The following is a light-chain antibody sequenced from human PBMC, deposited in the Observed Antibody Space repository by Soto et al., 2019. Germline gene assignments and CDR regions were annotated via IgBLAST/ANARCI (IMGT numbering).Light chain of an antibody. CDR2: NAF. Sequence: EIMMTQSPATLSVSPGERATLSCRASQSVTTNLAWYQKKPGQAPRLLIYNAFTRATGIAARFSGSGSGTDFTLTISSLQSEDFAVYYCQQYNNWPPFTFGQGTKLEIK. CDR3: QQYNNWPPFT. CDR1: QSVTTN. J-gene: IGKJ2*01. V-gene: IGKV3-15*01.